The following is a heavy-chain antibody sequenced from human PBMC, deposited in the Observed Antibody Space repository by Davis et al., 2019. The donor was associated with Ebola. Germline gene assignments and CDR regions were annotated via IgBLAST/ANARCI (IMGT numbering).Heavy chain of an antibody. CDR2: VSYDGSSK. J-gene: IGHJ6*02. CDR3: AKEILPFYYYGMDV. CDR1: GFSIDHYA. Sequence: GGSLRLSCAASGFSIDHYAMHWVRQAPGKGLEWVALVSYDGSSKYYADSVKGRFTISRDNSENSLHLEMNSLRPEDTALYFCAKEILPFYYYGMDVWGQGTTVTVS. D-gene: IGHD2-21*02. V-gene: IGHV3-43*02.